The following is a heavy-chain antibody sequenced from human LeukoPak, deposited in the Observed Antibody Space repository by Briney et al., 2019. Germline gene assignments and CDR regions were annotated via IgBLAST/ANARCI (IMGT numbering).Heavy chain of an antibody. Sequence: GGSLRLSCAASGFTFSNYWMIWVRQASGQGLEWVGNIKQDGSEKRYADSVRGRFTISRDNAQNSLYLQVNSLRAEDTAVYYCARGFAPHDYWGQGTLVTVSP. V-gene: IGHV3-7*02. CDR2: IKQDGSEK. CDR3: ARGFAPHDY. J-gene: IGHJ4*02. CDR1: GFTFSNYW.